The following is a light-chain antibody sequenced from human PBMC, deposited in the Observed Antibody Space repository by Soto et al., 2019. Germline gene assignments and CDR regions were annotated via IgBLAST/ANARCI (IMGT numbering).Light chain of an antibody. CDR3: SSYTSSSTLVV. CDR1: SRDFGGYNY. V-gene: IGLV2-14*01. Sequence: QSVLTQPASVSGSLGQSITISCTGTSRDFGGYNYVSWYQQHPGKAPKLMIYDVSNRPSGVSNRFSGSKSGNTASLTISGLQAEDEADYYCSSYTSSSTLVVFGGVTKLTVL. J-gene: IGLJ2*01. CDR2: DVS.